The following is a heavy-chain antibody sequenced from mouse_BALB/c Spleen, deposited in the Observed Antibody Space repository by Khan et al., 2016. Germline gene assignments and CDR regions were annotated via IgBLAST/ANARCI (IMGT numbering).Heavy chain of an antibody. CDR1: GYTFSSYW. V-gene: IGHV1-9*01. J-gene: IGHJ3*01. CDR3: ARGVY. Sequence: QVQLKESGAELMKPGASVKISCKATGYTFSSYWLEWVKERPGHGLEWIGEILPGSGSTNYHEKFKGKATFTAETSSNTAYMQLSSLTSEDSAVYYCARGVYWGQGTLSLSLQ. CDR2: ILPGSGST.